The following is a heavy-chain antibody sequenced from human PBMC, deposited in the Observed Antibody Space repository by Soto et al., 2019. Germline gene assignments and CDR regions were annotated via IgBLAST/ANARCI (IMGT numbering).Heavy chain of an antibody. D-gene: IGHD3-22*01. CDR2: TIPIFDTA. Sequence: QVQLVQSGAEVKKPGSSVKVSCKASGGTLGDYAISWVRQAPGQGLEWLGGTIPIFDTAKYAQKFEGRLTIIADKYSDTAYMELSSLKSEDTHVYYCARESPIWNSASSAYGLFDCWGKGTQVTVS. CDR1: GGTLGDYA. V-gene: IGHV1-69*06. J-gene: IGHJ4*02. CDR3: ARESPIWNSASSAYGLFDC.